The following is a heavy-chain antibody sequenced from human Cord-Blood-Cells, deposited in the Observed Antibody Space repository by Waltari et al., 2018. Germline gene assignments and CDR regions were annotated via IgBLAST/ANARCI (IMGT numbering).Heavy chain of an antibody. D-gene: IGHD6-19*01. J-gene: IGHJ3*02. CDR2: INHSVST. CDR3: ARFHSGWYAFDI. CDR1: GGSFSGYY. V-gene: IGHV4-34*01. Sequence: QVQLQQWGAGLLKPSETLSLTCAVYGGSFSGYYWSWIRQPPGKGLEWIGKINHSVSTNHNPPLKRRFTKPEGTSKNQFSLKLSSGTAADTAGYYGARFHSGWYAFDIWGQGTMVTVSS.